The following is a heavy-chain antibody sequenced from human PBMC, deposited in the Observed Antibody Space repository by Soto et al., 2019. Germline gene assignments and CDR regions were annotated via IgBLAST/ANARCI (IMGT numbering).Heavy chain of an antibody. CDR2: INHSGST. J-gene: IGHJ6*02. Sequence: QVQLQQWGAGLLKPSETLSLTCAVYGGSFSGYYWSWIRQPPGKGLEWIGEINHSGSTNYNPSLKVRATLSLDTSKNQFSRKLSSVTAADTAVYYCARGRGLVVPAAKGYGMDVWGQGTTVTVSS. V-gene: IGHV4-34*01. D-gene: IGHD2-2*01. CDR1: GGSFSGYY. CDR3: ARGRGLVVPAAKGYGMDV.